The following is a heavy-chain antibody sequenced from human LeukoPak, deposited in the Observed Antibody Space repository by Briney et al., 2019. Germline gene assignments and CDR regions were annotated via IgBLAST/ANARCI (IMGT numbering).Heavy chain of an antibody. CDR1: GFTVSAYA. Sequence: GVSLRLSCAASGFTVSAYAMAWVRQAPGKGLEWVSTIYDDNTYYADSVKGRFAISTDNSKNTLYLQMNSQRVEDTAVYFCAARKVRGVWFYLDYWGQGTLVTVSS. CDR3: AARKVRGVWFYLDY. V-gene: IGHV3-23*01. J-gene: IGHJ4*02. D-gene: IGHD3-10*01. CDR2: IYDDNT.